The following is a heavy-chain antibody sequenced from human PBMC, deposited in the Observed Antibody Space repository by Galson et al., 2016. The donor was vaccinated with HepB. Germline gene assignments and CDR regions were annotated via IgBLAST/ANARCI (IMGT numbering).Heavy chain of an antibody. CDR1: GFTFSSYA. CDR2: ISGSGAST. Sequence: SLRLSCAASGFTFSSYAMTWVRQAPGKGLEWVSSISGSGASTYYVDSVKGRFTISRDNSKNTLYLQMNSLRAEDTAVYYCARAFRGSGGYDYFDYWGQGTLVTVSS. V-gene: IGHV3-23*01. CDR3: ARAFRGSGGYDYFDY. D-gene: IGHD3-22*01. J-gene: IGHJ4*02.